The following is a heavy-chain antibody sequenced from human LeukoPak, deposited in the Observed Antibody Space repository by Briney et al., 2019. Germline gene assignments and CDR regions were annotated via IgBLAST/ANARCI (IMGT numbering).Heavy chain of an antibody. J-gene: IGHJ2*01. CDR1: GGSISSYD. CDR3: ARLSSSWYQDWYFDL. CDR2: IYTRGST. D-gene: IGHD6-13*01. V-gene: IGHV4-4*07. Sequence: PSETLSLTCTLSGGSISSYDGSWIRHPAGKGLEWIGRIYTRGSTNYNPSLKSRVSLSVDTSKKQFSLKLSSVTAADTAVYYCARLSSSWYQDWYFDLWGRGTLVTVSS.